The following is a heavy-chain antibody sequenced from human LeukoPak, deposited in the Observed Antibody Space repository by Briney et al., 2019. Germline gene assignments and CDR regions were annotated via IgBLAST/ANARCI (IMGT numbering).Heavy chain of an antibody. D-gene: IGHD6-19*01. J-gene: IGHJ3*02. Sequence: SETLSLTCTVSGGSISRSSHYWGWIRQPPGKGLEWIGSIYYSGSTYYNPSLKSRVTISVDTSKNQFSLKLSSVTAADTAVYYCARDLIFRPWLVFDAFDIWGQGTKVTVSS. CDR1: GGSISRSSHY. CDR2: IYYSGST. CDR3: ARDLIFRPWLVFDAFDI. V-gene: IGHV4-39*07.